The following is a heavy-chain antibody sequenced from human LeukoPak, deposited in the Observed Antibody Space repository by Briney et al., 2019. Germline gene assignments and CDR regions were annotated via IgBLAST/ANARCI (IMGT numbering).Heavy chain of an antibody. D-gene: IGHD2-2*01. CDR3: AGHEGCSTTTCFYGMDV. Sequence: SETLSLTCTVAGGSISSSSYYWGWIRQTPGKGLEWIGTIYYSGSTYYNPSLKSRVTISVDTSKNQFSLKLSSVTAADTAVYYCAGHEGCSTTTCFYGMDVWGQGTTVTVSS. J-gene: IGHJ6*02. CDR2: IYYSGST. CDR1: GGSISSSSYY. V-gene: IGHV4-39*01.